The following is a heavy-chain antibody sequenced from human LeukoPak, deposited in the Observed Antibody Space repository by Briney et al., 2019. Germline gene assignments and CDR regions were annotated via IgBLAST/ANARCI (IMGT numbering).Heavy chain of an antibody. V-gene: IGHV3-21*01. CDR1: GFTFSSYS. CDR3: ARVWGD. D-gene: IGHD3-16*01. CDR2: ISSSRSYI. Sequence: GGSLRLSCAASGFTFSSYSMNWVRQAPGKGLEWVSSISSSRSYIYYADSVKGRLTISRYNAKNSLYLQMNSLRAEDTAVYYCARVWGDWGQGKLVTVSS. J-gene: IGHJ4*02.